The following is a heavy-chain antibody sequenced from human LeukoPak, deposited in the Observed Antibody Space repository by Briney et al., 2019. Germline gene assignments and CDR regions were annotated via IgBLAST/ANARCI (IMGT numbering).Heavy chain of an antibody. CDR2: IYPGDSDT. V-gene: IGHV5-51*01. CDR1: GFGFGSYW. J-gene: IGHJ4*02. CDR3: ARQQIFQLGSHFES. D-gene: IGHD1-1*01. Sequence: PGESLKISCKGSGFGFGSYWIGWVRQMPGKSLECMGIIYPGDSDTRYSPSFQGQVTISADKSIDTVYLQWTSLKASDTAIYYCARQQIFQLGSHFESWGQGTLVTVSS.